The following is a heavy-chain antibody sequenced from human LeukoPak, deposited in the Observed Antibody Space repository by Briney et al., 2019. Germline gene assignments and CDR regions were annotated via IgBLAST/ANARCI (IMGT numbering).Heavy chain of an antibody. J-gene: IGHJ5*02. Sequence: SETLSLTCSVSGGSISTTDYYWGWIRQPPGKGLEWIGSIYYTGVTNYNPSLKSRVTISVDTSTNQFSLKLSSVTAADTAVYYCAIKYSSSWYNGFTPWGQGTLVTVSS. D-gene: IGHD6-13*01. CDR2: IYYTGVT. CDR3: AIKYSSSWYNGFTP. V-gene: IGHV4-39*01. CDR1: GGSISTTDYY.